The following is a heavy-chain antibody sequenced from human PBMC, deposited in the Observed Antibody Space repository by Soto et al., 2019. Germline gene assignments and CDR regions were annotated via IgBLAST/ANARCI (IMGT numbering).Heavy chain of an antibody. V-gene: IGHV1-2*02. CDR2: INPNSGGT. CDR1: GDTVTGYY. J-gene: IGHJ6*02. D-gene: IGHD6-13*01. Sequence: AVKVSCTASGDTVTGYYMXWVRQAPGQGVEWMGWINPNSGGTNYAQKFQGRVTMTRDTSLSTAYMELSRLRSDDTAVYYCARESIAAAPYGMDVWGQGTTVPVSS. CDR3: ARESIAAAPYGMDV.